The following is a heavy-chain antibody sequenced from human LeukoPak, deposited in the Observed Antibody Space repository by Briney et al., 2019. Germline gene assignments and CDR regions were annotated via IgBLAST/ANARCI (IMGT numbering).Heavy chain of an antibody. V-gene: IGHV1-24*01. CDR3: ARDRGYGDYEDY. CDR2: FDPEDGET. Sequence: ASVKVSCKVSGYTLTELSMHWVRQAPGKGLEWMGGFDPEDGETIYAQKFQGRVTMTEDTSTDTAYMELSSLRSDDTAVYYCARDRGYGDYEDYWGQGTLVTVSS. J-gene: IGHJ4*02. CDR1: GYTLTELS. D-gene: IGHD4-17*01.